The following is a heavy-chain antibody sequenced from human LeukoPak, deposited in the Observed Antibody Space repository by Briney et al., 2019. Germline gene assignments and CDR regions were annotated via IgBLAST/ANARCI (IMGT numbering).Heavy chain of an antibody. V-gene: IGHV5-51*01. CDR1: GYRYSTYW. Sequence: GESLKISCKGSGYRYSTYWIAWVRQMPGKGLEWMGIIYPGDSDTRYSPSFQGQVTISADKSVNTAYLQWSSLKASDTAMYYCARPNITSYYDSRGYDAFDVWGQGTMVTVYS. J-gene: IGHJ3*01. CDR3: ARPNITSYYDSRGYDAFDV. CDR2: IYPGDSDT. D-gene: IGHD3-22*01.